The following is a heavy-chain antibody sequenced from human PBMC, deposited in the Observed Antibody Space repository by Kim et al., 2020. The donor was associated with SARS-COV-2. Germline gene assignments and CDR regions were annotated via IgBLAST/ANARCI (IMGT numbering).Heavy chain of an antibody. J-gene: IGHJ4*02. Sequence: HYVDSVKGRIHIARDNSGNTVFLQMNNLTPEDTAVYYCARRDFWSSYPFDHWRQGTLVTVSS. CDR3: ARRDFWSSYPFDH. V-gene: IGHV3-30*03. D-gene: IGHD3-3*01.